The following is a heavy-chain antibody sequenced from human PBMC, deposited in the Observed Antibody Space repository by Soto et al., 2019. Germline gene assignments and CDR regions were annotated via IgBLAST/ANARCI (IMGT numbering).Heavy chain of an antibody. CDR3: TTDRVWGEPEYCGGDCPWPYFDY. CDR1: GFTFGNAW. CDR2: IKSKTDGGTT. V-gene: IGHV3-15*01. Sequence: PGGSLRLSCAASGFTFGNAWMSWVRQAPGKGLEWVGRIKSKTDGGTTDYAAPVKGRFTISRDDSKNTLYLQMNSLKTEDTAVYCCTTDRVWGEPEYCGGDCPWPYFDYRGQGTLVTVST. J-gene: IGHJ4*02. D-gene: IGHD2-21*01.